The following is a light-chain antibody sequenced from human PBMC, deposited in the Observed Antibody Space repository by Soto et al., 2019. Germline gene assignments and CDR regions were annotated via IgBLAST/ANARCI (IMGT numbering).Light chain of an antibody. V-gene: IGLV2-23*02. J-gene: IGLJ2*01. Sequence: QSVLTQPASVSGSPGQSITISCTGTSSDIGSYNLVSWYQQHPGKAPKLIIYEASKRPSGVSNRFSGSKSGNTASLTISGLQAEDEADYYCCSYAGTTTFVVFGGGTKLTVL. CDR2: EAS. CDR3: CSYAGTTTFVV. CDR1: SSDIGSYNL.